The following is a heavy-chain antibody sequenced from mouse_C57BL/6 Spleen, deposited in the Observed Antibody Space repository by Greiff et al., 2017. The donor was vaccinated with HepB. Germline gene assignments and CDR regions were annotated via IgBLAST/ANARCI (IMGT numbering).Heavy chain of an antibody. CDR2: IYPGDGDT. Sequence: QVQLKESGAELVKPGASVKISCKASGYAFSSYWMNWVKQRPGKGLEWIGQIYPGDGDTNYNGKFKGKATLTADKSSSTAYMPLSSLTSEDSAVYFCARLGVGTTVVATLDFDYWGQGTTLTVSS. CDR1: GYAFSSYW. J-gene: IGHJ2*01. CDR3: ARLGVGTTVVATLDFDY. V-gene: IGHV1-80*01. D-gene: IGHD1-1*01.